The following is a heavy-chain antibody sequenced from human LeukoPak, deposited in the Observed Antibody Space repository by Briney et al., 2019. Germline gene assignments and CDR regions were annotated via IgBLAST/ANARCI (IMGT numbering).Heavy chain of an antibody. CDR2: TNPFNGNT. CDR1: GYTFANYG. Sequence: ASVKVSCKASGYTFANYGIGWVRQAPGQGLEWMGWTNPFNGNTNNAQNFQGRVTVTTDTSTSTAYMELRSLRSDDTAVYYCARDLFPDYYVSGSYSPPTDYWGQGTLVIVSS. CDR3: ARDLFPDYYVSGSYSPPTDY. V-gene: IGHV1-18*01. D-gene: IGHD3-10*01. J-gene: IGHJ4*01.